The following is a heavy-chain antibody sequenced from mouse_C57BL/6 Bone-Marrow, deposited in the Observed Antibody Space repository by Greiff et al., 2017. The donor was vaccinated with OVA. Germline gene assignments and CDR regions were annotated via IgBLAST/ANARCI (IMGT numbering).Heavy chain of an antibody. J-gene: IGHJ3*01. Sequence: AALAKPGASVKLSCKASGYTFTSFWMHWVKQRPGQGLEWIGYINPSSGYTKYNQKFKDKATLTADKSSSTAYMQLSSLTYEDSAVYYCAKHYYGSRAWFAYWDQGTLVTVSA. CDR1: GYTFTSFW. CDR2: INPSSGYT. CDR3: AKHYYGSRAWFAY. V-gene: IGHV1-7*01. D-gene: IGHD1-1*01.